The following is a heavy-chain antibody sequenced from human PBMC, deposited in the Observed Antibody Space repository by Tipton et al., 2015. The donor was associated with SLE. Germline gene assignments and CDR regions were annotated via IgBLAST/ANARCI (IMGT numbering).Heavy chain of an antibody. CDR2: IYYSGGN. D-gene: IGHD2-8*02. CDR3: ARRGVVSRFDP. CDR1: GGSMSGYH. Sequence: TLSLTCTVSGGSMSGYHWTWIRQTPGKGLEWIGYIYYSGGNNYNPSLKSRVTLSVDTSKNQCFLKLNSVTAADTAVYYCARRGVVSRFDPWGQGTLVTVSS. V-gene: IGHV4-59*08. J-gene: IGHJ5*02.